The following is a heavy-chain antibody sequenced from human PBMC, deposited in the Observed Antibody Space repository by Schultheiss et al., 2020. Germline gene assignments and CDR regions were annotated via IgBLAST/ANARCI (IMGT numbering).Heavy chain of an antibody. D-gene: IGHD6-19*01. Sequence: GGSLRLSCAASGFTFSSYAMHWVRQAPGKGLEWVAVISYDGSNKYYADSVKGRFTISRDNAKNLLFLQMDSLRAEDTAVYFCARDLWSVAGRFDSWGQGTLVTVSS. CDR1: GFTFSSYA. CDR3: ARDLWSVAGRFDS. V-gene: IGHV3-30*04. CDR2: ISYDGSNK. J-gene: IGHJ4*02.